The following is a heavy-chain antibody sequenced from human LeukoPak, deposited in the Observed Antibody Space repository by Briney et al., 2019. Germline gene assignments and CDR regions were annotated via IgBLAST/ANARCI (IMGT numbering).Heavy chain of an antibody. Sequence: GGSLRLSCAASGFTFSSYEMNWVRQAPGKGLEWVSYISSSGSTIYYADSVKGRFTISRDNAKNSLYLQMNSLRAEDTAVYYCARVLRFGGYNPGADYWGQGTLDTVSS. CDR2: ISSSGSTI. V-gene: IGHV3-48*03. D-gene: IGHD5-24*01. CDR3: ARVLRFGGYNPGADY. J-gene: IGHJ4*02. CDR1: GFTFSSYE.